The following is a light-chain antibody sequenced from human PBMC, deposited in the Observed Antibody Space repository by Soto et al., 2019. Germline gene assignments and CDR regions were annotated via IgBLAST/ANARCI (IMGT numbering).Light chain of an antibody. CDR3: QQYHRYST. Sequence: DIQMTQSPSTRSASVGDRVTITWGASQSINAWLAWYQQKPGKAPKLLIYDVSTLDSGVPSRFIGSASGTEFTLTIRSLESDDFATYYCQQYHRYSTFGQGTKVDIK. CDR1: QSINAW. CDR2: DVS. V-gene: IGKV1-5*01. J-gene: IGKJ1*01.